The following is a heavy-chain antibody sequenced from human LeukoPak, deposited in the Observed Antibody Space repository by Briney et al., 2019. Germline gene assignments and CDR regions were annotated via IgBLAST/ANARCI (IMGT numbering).Heavy chain of an antibody. J-gene: IGHJ5*02. CDR2: IIPIFGTA. CDR1: GGTFSSYA. V-gene: IGHV1-69*05. D-gene: IGHD2-2*01. Sequence: VASVKVSCKASGGTFSSYAISWVRQAPGQGLEWMGGIIPIFGTANYAQKFQGRVTITTDESTSTAYMELSSLRSEDTAVYYCARETSGYCSSTSCPEFDPWGQGTLVTVSS. CDR3: ARETSGYCSSTSCPEFDP.